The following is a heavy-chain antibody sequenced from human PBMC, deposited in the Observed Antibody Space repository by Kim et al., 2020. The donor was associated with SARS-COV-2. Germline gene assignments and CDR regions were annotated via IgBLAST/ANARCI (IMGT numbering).Heavy chain of an antibody. J-gene: IGHJ1*01. CDR3: ANGYSGRERFQY. Sequence: GGSLRLSCAASGLTFSTYAMSWVRQAAGKGLEWVASISGSGSRYYVDSVKGCFTISRDNSKNTVYLQLNSLRADDTAVYYCANGYSGRERFQYWGQGTVVAVSS. D-gene: IGHD5-12*01. CDR1: GLTFSTYA. CDR2: ISGSGSR. V-gene: IGHV3-23*01.